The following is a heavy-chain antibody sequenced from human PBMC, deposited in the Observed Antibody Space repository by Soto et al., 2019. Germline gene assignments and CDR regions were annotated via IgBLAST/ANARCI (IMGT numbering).Heavy chain of an antibody. CDR3: AREVYGSGSLPY. D-gene: IGHD3-10*01. CDR2: TYYRSKWYN. J-gene: IGHJ4*02. V-gene: IGHV6-1*01. CDR1: GDSVSSNSAA. Sequence: SPTLSLPCAISGDSVSSNSAALNLIRQSPSRGLEWLGRTYYRSKWYNDYAVSVKSRITINPDTSKNQFSLQLNSVTPEDTAVYYCAREVYGSGSLPYWGQGTLVTVSS.